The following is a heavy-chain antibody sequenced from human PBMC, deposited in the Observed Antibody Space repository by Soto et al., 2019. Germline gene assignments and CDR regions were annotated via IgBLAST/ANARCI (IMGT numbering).Heavy chain of an antibody. V-gene: IGHV4-31*03. CDR2: IYYSGST. CDR1: VGSISGGGYY. J-gene: IGHJ6*02. Sequence: PSETLSLTCTVSVGSISGGGYYWAWFRRPPGKALEWIGYIYYSGSTYYNPSLKSRVTISVDTSKSQFSLKLSSVTAADTAVYYCARDNIQLWPTGDHYYGMDVWGQGTTVTVSS. CDR3: ARDNIQLWPTGDHYYGMDV. D-gene: IGHD5-18*01.